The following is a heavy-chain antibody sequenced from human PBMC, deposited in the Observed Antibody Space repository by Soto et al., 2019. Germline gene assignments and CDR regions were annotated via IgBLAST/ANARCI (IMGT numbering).Heavy chain of an antibody. Sequence: GASVKVSCKASGYTFTSYYMHWVRQAPGQGLEWMGIINPSGGSTRYGQKFQGRVTMTRDTSTSTVYMELSSLRSEDTAVYYCARDIGAYYDFWSGYYPGYYYYYGMDVWGQGTTVTVSS. CDR2: INPSGGST. CDR3: ARDIGAYYDFWSGYYPGYYYYYGMDV. J-gene: IGHJ6*02. V-gene: IGHV1-46*01. CDR1: GYTFTSYY. D-gene: IGHD3-3*01.